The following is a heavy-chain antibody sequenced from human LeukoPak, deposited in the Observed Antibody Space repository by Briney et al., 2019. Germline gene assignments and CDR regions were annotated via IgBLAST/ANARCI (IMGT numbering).Heavy chain of an antibody. J-gene: IGHJ4*02. CDR3: AREEEGGDFDY. CDR1: AFTFSSYA. CDR2: MSSLGVGT. Sequence: GRSLRPFCAASAFTFSSYAIDWVRLAAGDWLEYVSFMSSLGVGTHYAHCVWGGFSISRDNSKNTLYLQMGSLRAEDMAVYYCAREEEGGDFDYWGQGTLVTVSS. V-gene: IGHV3-64*01. D-gene: IGHD2-21*01.